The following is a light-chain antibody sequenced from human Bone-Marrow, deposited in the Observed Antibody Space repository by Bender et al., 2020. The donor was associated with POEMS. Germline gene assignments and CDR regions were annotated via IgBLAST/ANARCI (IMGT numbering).Light chain of an antibody. J-gene: IGLJ3*02. CDR2: EVS. Sequence: QSALTQPPSASVSPGQSVTISCTGTSSDVGGTNYVSWYQQHPGKVPKVMIYEVSNRPSWVSNRFSASKSDNTASLTISGLQAEDEADYYCTSYTSSKTWVFGGGTRLTVL. CDR1: SSDVGGTNY. CDR3: TSYTSSKTWV. V-gene: IGLV2-14*01.